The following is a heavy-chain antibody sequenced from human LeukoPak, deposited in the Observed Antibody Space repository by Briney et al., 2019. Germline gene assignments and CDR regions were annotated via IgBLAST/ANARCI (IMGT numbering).Heavy chain of an antibody. J-gene: IGHJ4*02. V-gene: IGHV4-31*03. CDR2: SYYTGST. Sequence: SETLSLTCSVTGGSITSGRYYWTWIRQYPEKGLEWIGYSYYTGSTHYKPSLKSRAAISLDKSKNQFSLNLTAATAADTAVYYCARATYDLLTGYYLDSWGQGTLVTVSS. D-gene: IGHD3-9*01. CDR1: GGSITSGRYY. CDR3: ARATYDLLTGYYLDS.